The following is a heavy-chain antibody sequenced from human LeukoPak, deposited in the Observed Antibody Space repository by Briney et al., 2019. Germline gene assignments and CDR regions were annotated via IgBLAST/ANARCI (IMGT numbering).Heavy chain of an antibody. CDR1: GVTFTTSA. D-gene: IGHD3-22*01. Sequence: GGPLRLSCAAPGVTFTTSAMHRVREGPGKGLEWGAVISYVGSIKYYAHSVKGRFTTSRDNSKNPLYLQRNSLRAEGTAVYYCARTMIVVVRTGVDYWGQGTLVTVSS. V-gene: IGHV3-30-3*01. CDR3: ARTMIVVVRTGVDY. J-gene: IGHJ4*02. CDR2: ISYVGSIK.